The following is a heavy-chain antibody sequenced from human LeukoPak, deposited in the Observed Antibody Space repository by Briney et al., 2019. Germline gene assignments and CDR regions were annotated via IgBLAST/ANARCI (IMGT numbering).Heavy chain of an antibody. J-gene: IGHJ5*02. CDR1: GFTFSSYA. CDR3: AKATHNWNPFDP. CDR2: ISGSGDNT. V-gene: IGHV3-23*01. D-gene: IGHD1-1*01. Sequence: GGSLRLSCAASGFTFSSYAMSWVRQAPGKGLEWISSISGSGDNTYYADSVKGRFTISRDNSKDTLYLQMNSLRAEDTAVYYCAKATHNWNPFDPWGQGTLVTVSS.